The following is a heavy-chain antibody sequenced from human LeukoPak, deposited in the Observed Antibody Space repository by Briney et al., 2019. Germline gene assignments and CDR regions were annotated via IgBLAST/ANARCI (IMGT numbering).Heavy chain of an antibody. CDR1: GFTFSSYS. J-gene: IGHJ4*02. CDR2: ISSSSSYI. CDR3: AREGGGYGPRIDY. V-gene: IGHV3-21*01. D-gene: IGHD3-16*01. Sequence: GGSLRLSCAASGFTFSSYSMNWVRQAPGKGLEWVSSISSSSSYIYYADSVKGRFTISRDNAKNSLYLQMNSLRAEDTAVYYCAREGGGYGPRIDYWGQGTLLPVS.